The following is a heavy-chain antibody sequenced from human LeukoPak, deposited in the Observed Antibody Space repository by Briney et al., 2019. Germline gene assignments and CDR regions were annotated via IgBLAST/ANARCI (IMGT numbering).Heavy chain of an antibody. CDR1: GFTVRSNY. D-gene: IGHD5-24*01. J-gene: IGHJ4*02. CDR2: IYSGGST. V-gene: IGHV3-66*01. CDR3: ARRGEMATNGLDY. Sequence: GGSLRLSCEASGFTVRSNYMSWVRQAPGKGLEWVSVIYSGGSTYYADSVKGRFTISRDNAKNSLYLQMNSLRAEDTAVYYCARRGEMATNGLDYWGQGTLVTVSS.